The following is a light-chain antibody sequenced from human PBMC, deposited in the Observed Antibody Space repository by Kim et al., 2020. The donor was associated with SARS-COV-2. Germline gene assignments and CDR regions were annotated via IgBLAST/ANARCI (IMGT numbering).Light chain of an antibody. V-gene: IGLV1-40*01. Sequence: VTISCTGSSSNIGAGYDVHWYQQVPGTAPKLLSYGNSNRPSGVPDRFAGSKSGTSASLAITGLQAEDEADYDCQSYDSSLSGFVVFGGGTQLTVL. CDR3: QSYDSSLSGFVV. CDR1: SSNIGAGYD. CDR2: GNS. J-gene: IGLJ2*01.